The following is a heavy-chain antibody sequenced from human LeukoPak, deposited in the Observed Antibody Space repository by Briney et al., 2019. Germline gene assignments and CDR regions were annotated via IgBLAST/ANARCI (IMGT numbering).Heavy chain of an antibody. CDR3: ARRRIAAHPLDY. CDR1: GFTFSSYA. D-gene: IGHD6-6*01. CDR2: IYYSGST. J-gene: IGHJ4*02. V-gene: IGHV4-39*01. Sequence: GSLRLSCAASGFTFSSYAMSWIRQPPGKGLEWIGSIYYSGSTYYNPSLKSRVTISVDTSKNQFSLKLSSVTAADTAVYYCARRRIAAHPLDYWGQGTLVTVSS.